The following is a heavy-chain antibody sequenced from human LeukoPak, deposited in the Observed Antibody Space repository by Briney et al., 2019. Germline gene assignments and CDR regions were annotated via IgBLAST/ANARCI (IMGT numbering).Heavy chain of an antibody. CDR3: ASGDSSGYYG. CDR2: INHSGNT. V-gene: IGHV4-38-2*02. J-gene: IGHJ4*02. Sequence: PSETLSLTCTVSGYSISSGYYWGWIRQPPGKGLEWIGEINHSGNTNYNPSLKSRVTISVDTSKNQFSLKLSSVTAADTAVYYCASGDSSGYYGWGQGTLVTVSS. CDR1: GYSISSGYY. D-gene: IGHD3-22*01.